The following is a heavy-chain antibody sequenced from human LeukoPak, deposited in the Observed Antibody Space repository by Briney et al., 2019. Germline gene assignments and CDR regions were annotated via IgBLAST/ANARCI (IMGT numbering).Heavy chain of an antibody. J-gene: IGHJ5*02. CDR1: GGTFSSYG. D-gene: IGHD4-11*01. CDR2: ISAYNGNT. Sequence: ASVKVSCKASGGTFSSYGISWVRQAPGQGLEWMGWISAYNGNTNYAQKLQGRVTMTTDTSTSTAYMELRSLRSDDTAVYYCARDLTTPYWFDPWGQGTLVTVSS. CDR3: ARDLTTPYWFDP. V-gene: IGHV1-18*01.